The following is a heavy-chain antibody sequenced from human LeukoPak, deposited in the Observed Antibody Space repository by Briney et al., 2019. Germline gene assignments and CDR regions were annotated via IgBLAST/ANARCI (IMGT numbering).Heavy chain of an antibody. CDR2: ISGSGGST. J-gene: IGHJ4*02. V-gene: IGHV3-23*01. Sequence: GGSLRLSCAASGFTFSNHALSWVRQAPGKGLEWVSDISGSGGSTYYADSVKGRFTISRDNSKDTVYLQMNSLRAEDTAVYYCAKRIQSAVAMGYGGQGTLVTVSS. CDR3: AKRIQSAVAMGY. CDR1: GFTFSNHA. D-gene: IGHD5-18*01.